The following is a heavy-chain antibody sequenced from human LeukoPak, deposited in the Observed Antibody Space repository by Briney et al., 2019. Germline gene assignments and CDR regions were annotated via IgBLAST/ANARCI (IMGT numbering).Heavy chain of an antibody. CDR2: IKQDGSEK. CDR1: GFTFSTYW. CDR3: AKGPPYYGDYVPFDY. Sequence: GGSLRLSCSASGFTFSTYWMSWVRQTPGKGLEWVANIKQDGSEKYYVDSVKGRFTISRDNAKNSLYLQMNSLRAEDTAVYYCAKGPPYYGDYVPFDYWGQGTLVTVSS. D-gene: IGHD4-17*01. J-gene: IGHJ4*02. V-gene: IGHV3-7*03.